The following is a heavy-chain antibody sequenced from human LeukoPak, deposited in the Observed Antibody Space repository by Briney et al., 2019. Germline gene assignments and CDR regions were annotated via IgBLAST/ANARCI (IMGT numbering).Heavy chain of an antibody. V-gene: IGHV4-59*01. CDR1: GGYISSYY. CDR2: IYYSGTT. D-gene: IGHD4-23*01. Sequence: SETLSLTCTVSGGYISSYYWSWTRQPPGKGLEWIGYIYYSGTTNYNPSRKSRVTISVDTSKNQFSLKLSSVTAADTAVYYCARDRYGGNSGEFDYWGQGTLVTVSS. J-gene: IGHJ4*02. CDR3: ARDRYGGNSGEFDY.